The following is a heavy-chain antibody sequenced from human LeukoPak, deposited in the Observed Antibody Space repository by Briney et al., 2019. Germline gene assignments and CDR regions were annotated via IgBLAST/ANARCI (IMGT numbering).Heavy chain of an antibody. V-gene: IGHV3-11*04. CDR1: GFTFSDYY. CDR3: ARRAPNIDSSGSNAFDI. CDR2: ISSSGSTI. Sequence: KPGGSLRLSCAASGFTFSDYYMSWIRQAPGKGLEWVSYISSSGSTIYYADSVKGRFTISRDNAKNSLYLQMNSLRAEDTAVYYCARRAPNIDSSGSNAFDIWGQGTMVTVSS. D-gene: IGHD3-22*01. J-gene: IGHJ3*02.